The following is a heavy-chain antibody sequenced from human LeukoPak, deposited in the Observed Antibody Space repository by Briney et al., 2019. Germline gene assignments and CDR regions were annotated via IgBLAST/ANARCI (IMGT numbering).Heavy chain of an antibody. CDR3: AKAGWYSAKTYATYDDAYDI. Sequence: GGSLRLSRAASGFTFSSYWMSWVRQAPGKGLEWVANIKQDGSEKYYVDSVKGRFTISRDNAKNSLYLQMNSLRADDTAVYHCAKAGWYSAKTYATYDDAYDIWGQGTMVTVSS. CDR2: IKQDGSEK. CDR1: GFTFSSYW. V-gene: IGHV3-7*05. D-gene: IGHD1-26*01. J-gene: IGHJ3*02.